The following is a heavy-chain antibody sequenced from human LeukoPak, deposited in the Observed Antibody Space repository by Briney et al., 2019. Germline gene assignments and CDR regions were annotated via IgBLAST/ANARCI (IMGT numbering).Heavy chain of an antibody. CDR3: ASSSILRYFDWLFNGMDV. CDR1: GGTFSSYA. D-gene: IGHD3-9*01. J-gene: IGHJ6*04. V-gene: IGHV1-69*06. CDR2: IIPIFGTA. Sequence: ASVKVSCKASGGTFSSYAISWVRQAPGQGLEWMGGIIPIFGTANYAQKFQGRVTITADKSTSTAYMELSSLRSEDTAVYYCASSSILRYFDWLFNGMDVWGKGTTVIVSS.